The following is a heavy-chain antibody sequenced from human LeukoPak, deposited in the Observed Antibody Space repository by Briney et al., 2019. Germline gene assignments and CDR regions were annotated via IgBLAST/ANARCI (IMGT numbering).Heavy chain of an antibody. Sequence: ASVKVSCKASGYTFTSYDINRVRQAPGQGLEWMGWMNPNSGNTGYAQKFQGRVTITRNTSISTAYMELSSLRSEDTAVYYCARVVGMATIYYWGQGTLVTVSS. CDR3: ARVVGMATIYY. J-gene: IGHJ4*02. CDR2: MNPNSGNT. CDR1: GYTFTSYD. V-gene: IGHV1-8*03. D-gene: IGHD5-24*01.